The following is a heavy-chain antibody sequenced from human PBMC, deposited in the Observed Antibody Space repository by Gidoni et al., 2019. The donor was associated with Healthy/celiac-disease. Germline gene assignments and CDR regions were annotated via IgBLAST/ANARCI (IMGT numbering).Heavy chain of an antibody. Sequence: QVQLVQSGAEVKKPGASVKVSCKASGYTFTSYGISWVRQAPGQGLEWMGWISAYNGNTNYAQKLQGRVTMTTDTATSTAYMELRSLRSDDTAVYYCAAFQVRFLEWFPNDDVFDIWGQGTMVTVSS. CDR1: GYTFTSYG. CDR2: ISAYNGNT. V-gene: IGHV1-18*01. CDR3: AAFQVRFLEWFPNDDVFDI. J-gene: IGHJ3*02. D-gene: IGHD3-3*01.